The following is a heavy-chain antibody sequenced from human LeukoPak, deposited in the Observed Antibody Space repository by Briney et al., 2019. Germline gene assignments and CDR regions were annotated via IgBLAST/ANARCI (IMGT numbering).Heavy chain of an antibody. D-gene: IGHD2-15*01. Sequence: SETLSLTCAVYGGSFCGYYWSWIRQPPGKGLEWIGEINHSGSTNYNPSLKSRVTISVDTSKNQFSLKLSSVTAADTAVYYCARARCSGGSCYLRNYYGMDVWGQGTTVTVSS. CDR1: GGSFCGYY. V-gene: IGHV4-34*01. CDR2: INHSGST. CDR3: ARARCSGGSCYLRNYYGMDV. J-gene: IGHJ6*02.